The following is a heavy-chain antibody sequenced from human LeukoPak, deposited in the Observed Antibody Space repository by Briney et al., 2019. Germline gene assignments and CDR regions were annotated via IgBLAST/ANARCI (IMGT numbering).Heavy chain of an antibody. D-gene: IGHD1-26*01. V-gene: IGHV3-53*01. J-gene: IGHJ3*02. Sequence: GGSLRLSCAASGFTVSSNYMSWVRQAPGKGLEWVSVIYSGGSTYYADSVKGRFTISRDNPKNTLYLQMNSLRAEDTAVYYCARTKPGMGAIQAFDIWGQGTMVTVSS. CDR1: GFTVSSNY. CDR2: IYSGGST. CDR3: ARTKPGMGAIQAFDI.